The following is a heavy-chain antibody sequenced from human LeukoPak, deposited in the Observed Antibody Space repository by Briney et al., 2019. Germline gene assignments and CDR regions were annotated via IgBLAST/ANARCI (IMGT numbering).Heavy chain of an antibody. Sequence: SETLSLSCTVSGGSISTYYWSWIRQPPGKGLEWIGYIYYSGSTNYNPSLKSRVTILVDTSKNQFSLKLSSVTAADTAVYYCARDGGYASASYIWGQGTMVTVSS. CDR3: ARDGGYASASYI. CDR1: GGSISTYY. D-gene: IGHD3-10*01. J-gene: IGHJ3*02. V-gene: IGHV4-59*01. CDR2: IYYSGST.